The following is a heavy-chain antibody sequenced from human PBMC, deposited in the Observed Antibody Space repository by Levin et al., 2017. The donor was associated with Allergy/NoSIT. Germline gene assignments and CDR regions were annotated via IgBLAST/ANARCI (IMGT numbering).Heavy chain of an antibody. Sequence: SETLSLTCAVYGGSFSGYYWSWIRQPPGKGLEWLGEINHSGSTNYNPSLKSRVTISVDTSKNQFSLKLSSVTAADTAVYYCARGGITMVRGVIIRTPIRSRYFDLWGRGTLVTVSS. CDR1: GGSFSGYY. J-gene: IGHJ2*01. CDR2: INHSGST. CDR3: ARGGITMVRGVIIRTPIRSRYFDL. D-gene: IGHD3-10*01. V-gene: IGHV4-34*01.